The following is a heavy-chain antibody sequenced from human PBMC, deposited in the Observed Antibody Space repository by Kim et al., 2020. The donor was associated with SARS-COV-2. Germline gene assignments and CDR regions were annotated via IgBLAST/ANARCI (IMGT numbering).Heavy chain of an antibody. V-gene: IGHV3-21*01. D-gene: IGHD4-17*01. J-gene: IGHJ5*02. Sequence: GGSLRLSCAASGFTFSSYSMNWVRQAPGKGLEWVSSISSSSSYIYYADSVKGRFTISRDNAKNSLYLQMNSLRAEDTAVYYCARESYGDHINWFDPWGQGTLVPVSS. CDR3: ARESYGDHINWFDP. CDR2: ISSSSSYI. CDR1: GFTFSSYS.